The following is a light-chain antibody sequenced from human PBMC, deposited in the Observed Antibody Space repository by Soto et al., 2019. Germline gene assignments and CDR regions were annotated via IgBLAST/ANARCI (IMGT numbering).Light chain of an antibody. Sequence: EIVLTQSPATLSLSPVERATLSCRASQSVRNYLAWYQQKPGQAPRLLIYGASTRATGIPARFSGSGSGTEFTLTISSLQSEDFAVYYCQQYNNWPPTFGQGTRLEIK. J-gene: IGKJ5*01. CDR3: QQYNNWPPT. V-gene: IGKV3-15*01. CDR1: QSVRNY. CDR2: GAS.